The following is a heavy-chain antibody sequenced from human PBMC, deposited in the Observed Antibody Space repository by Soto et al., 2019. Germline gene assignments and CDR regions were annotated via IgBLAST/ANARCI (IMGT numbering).Heavy chain of an antibody. J-gene: IGHJ4*02. Sequence: QVQLVQSGAEVKKPGSSVKVSCKASGGTFSSYAISWVRQAPGQGLEWMGGIIPIFGTANYAQKFQGRVTITADESTSTAYRELSSLRSEDTAVYYWGRAWIGYGGYATLFDSGGQGPLVTFSS. CDR3: GRAWIGYGGYATLFDS. CDR1: GGTFSSYA. D-gene: IGHD5-12*01. V-gene: IGHV1-69*01. CDR2: IIPIFGTA.